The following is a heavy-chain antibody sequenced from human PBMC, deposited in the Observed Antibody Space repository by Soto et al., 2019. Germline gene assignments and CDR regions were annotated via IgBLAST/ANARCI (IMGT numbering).Heavy chain of an antibody. CDR3: ARAMIVVHEGAFDI. D-gene: IGHD3-22*01. CDR1: GGSISSYY. Sequence: SETLSLTCTVSGGSISSYYWSWIRQPPGKGLEWIVYIYYSGSTNYNPSLTSRVTISVDTAKNQFSLKLSSVTAADTAVYYCARAMIVVHEGAFDIGGQGTMVTVSS. CDR2: IYYSGST. V-gene: IGHV4-59*01. J-gene: IGHJ3*02.